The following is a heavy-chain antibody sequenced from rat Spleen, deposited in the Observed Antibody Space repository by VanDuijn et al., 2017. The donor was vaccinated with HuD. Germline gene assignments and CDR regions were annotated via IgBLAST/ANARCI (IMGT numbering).Heavy chain of an antibody. V-gene: IGHV5-29*01. CDR1: GFTFSNYG. Sequence: EVQLVESGGGLVQPGRSLKLSCAVSGFTFSNYGMAWVRQAPTKGLEWVASISYDGTATYYRDSVKGRFTLSRDNAKRTLYLQMDSLWSEDTATYYYARHGGLRNWFAYWGQGTLVTVSS. CDR3: ARHGGLRNWFAY. D-gene: IGHD1-11*01. CDR2: ISYDGTAT. J-gene: IGHJ3*01.